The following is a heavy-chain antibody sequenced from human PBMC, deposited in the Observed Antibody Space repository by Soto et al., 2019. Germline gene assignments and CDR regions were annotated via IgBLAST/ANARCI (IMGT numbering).Heavy chain of an antibody. D-gene: IGHD2-2*01. CDR3: ARGPYCSSTSCYGGLGGGYMDV. CDR1: GFTFSGYD. J-gene: IGHJ6*03. CDR2: IGTAGDT. V-gene: IGHV3-13*01. Sequence: GGSLRLSCAASGFTFSGYDMHWVRQATGKGLEWVSAIGTAGDTYYPGSVKGRFTISRENAKNSLYLQMNSLRAGDTAVYYCARGPYCSSTSCYGGLGGGYMDVWGKGTTVTVSS.